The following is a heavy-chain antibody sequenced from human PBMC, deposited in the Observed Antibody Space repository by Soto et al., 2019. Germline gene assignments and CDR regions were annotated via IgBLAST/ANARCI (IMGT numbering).Heavy chain of an antibody. CDR2: IWYDGSKK. Sequence: QMQLVESGGGVVQPGRSQRLSCVASGFTFSSYGMQWVRQAPGKGLEWVAVIWYDGSKKYYADSVKGRFTISRDNSKNTLYLQMNSLRAEDTAVYYCARSDHLDYWGQGTLVTVSS. J-gene: IGHJ4*02. CDR1: GFTFSSYG. D-gene: IGHD2-21*02. V-gene: IGHV3-33*01. CDR3: ARSDHLDY.